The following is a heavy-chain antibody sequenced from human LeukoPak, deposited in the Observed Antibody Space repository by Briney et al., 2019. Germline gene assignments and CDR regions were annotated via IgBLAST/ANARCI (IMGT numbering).Heavy chain of an antibody. D-gene: IGHD3-3*01. J-gene: IGHJ4*02. CDR3: ARGVPYDSWSGPHYSDY. CDR1: RFTLSTYW. Sequence: GGSPRLSCAASRFTLSTYWMSWVRQAPGKGLEWVAHIKQDGSQEYYVDSVKGRFTISRDSAENSLYLQMYSLRAEDTAVYYCARGVPYDSWSGPHYSDYWGQGTLVTVSS. CDR2: IKQDGSQE. V-gene: IGHV3-7*01.